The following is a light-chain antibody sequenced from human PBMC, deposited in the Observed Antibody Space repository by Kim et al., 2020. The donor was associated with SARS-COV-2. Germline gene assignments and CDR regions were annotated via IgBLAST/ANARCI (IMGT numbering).Light chain of an antibody. Sequence: APGKTARITCGGNNIGSKSVHWYQQKPGQAPGLVVYDDSDRPSGIPGRFSGSNSGNTATLTISRVEAGDEADYYCQVWDSSSDHVVFGGGTQLTVL. CDR3: QVWDSSSDHVV. V-gene: IGLV3-21*03. CDR1: NIGSKS. J-gene: IGLJ2*01. CDR2: DDS.